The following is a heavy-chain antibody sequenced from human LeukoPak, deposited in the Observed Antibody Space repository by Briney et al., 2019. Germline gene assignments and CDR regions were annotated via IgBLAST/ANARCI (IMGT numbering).Heavy chain of an antibody. V-gene: IGHV1-18*01. D-gene: IGHD2-15*01. Sequence: GASVKLSCKASGYTFTSYGISWVRQAPAPGLEWLGWISVDNGNTKYAQKLQGRVTMTTDTSTTTAYMELRSLRSDDTAVYYCATIPGLPDYWGQGTLVTVSS. CDR2: ISVDNGNT. J-gene: IGHJ4*02. CDR1: GYTFTSYG. CDR3: ATIPGLPDY.